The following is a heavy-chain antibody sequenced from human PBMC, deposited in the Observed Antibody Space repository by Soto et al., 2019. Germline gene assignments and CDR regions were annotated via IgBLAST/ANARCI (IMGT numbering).Heavy chain of an antibody. CDR3: ARRFSGTGRYFDY. Sequence: QVQLQQWGAGLLKPSETLSLSCAVYGASFSGYYRNWIRHPPGKGLEWIGEINQSGSTNYSPSLKTRVTISVDTSKKQFSLRVSSVTAADTAVYYCARRFSGTGRYFDYWGQGTLVTVSS. D-gene: IGHD1-1*01. V-gene: IGHV4-34*02. CDR1: GASFSGYY. J-gene: IGHJ4*02. CDR2: INQSGST.